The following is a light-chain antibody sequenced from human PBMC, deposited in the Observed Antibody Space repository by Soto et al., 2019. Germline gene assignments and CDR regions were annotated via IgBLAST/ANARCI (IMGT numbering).Light chain of an antibody. CDR2: GAS. V-gene: IGKV3-20*01. CDR1: QSVTNSF. Sequence: EIVLPKSPVIVSLSQGARATLSCRASQSVTNSFLAWYQQKPGQAPRLLIYGASRRATGIPDRFTGSGSGTDFALTISSLQPEDVAVYYCQQHYNVPLTFGGGTKVDI. CDR3: QQHYNVPLT. J-gene: IGKJ4*01.